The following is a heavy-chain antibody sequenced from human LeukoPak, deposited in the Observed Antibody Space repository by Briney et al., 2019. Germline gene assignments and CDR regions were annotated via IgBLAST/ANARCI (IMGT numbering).Heavy chain of an antibody. Sequence: GGSLRLSCAASGFTFSIYAMTWVRQAPGRGLEWVSGISGRGDTTTYADSVQGRFTISRDNSKNTLYLQMNGLRAEDTAVYYCAKDPAAGVATTKLDYWGQGTLVTVSS. CDR1: GFTFSIYA. V-gene: IGHV3-23*01. CDR2: ISGRGDTT. CDR3: AKDPAAGVATTKLDY. J-gene: IGHJ4*02. D-gene: IGHD5-24*01.